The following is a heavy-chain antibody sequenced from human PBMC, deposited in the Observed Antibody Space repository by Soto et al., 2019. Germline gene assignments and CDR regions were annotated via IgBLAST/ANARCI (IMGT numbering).Heavy chain of an antibody. Sequence: PSETLSLTCSVSGGSISSSSHFWGWIRQPPGKGLEWIGTIYCSGNAYFHPSLKSRVTISVDTSKNQFSLNLSSVSAADTAVYYCARHENFVLLADATAFDIWGQGTMVTVSS. CDR3: ARHENFVLLADATAFDI. V-gene: IGHV4-39*01. CDR1: GGSISSSSHF. D-gene: IGHD2-8*01. CDR2: IYCSGNA. J-gene: IGHJ3*02.